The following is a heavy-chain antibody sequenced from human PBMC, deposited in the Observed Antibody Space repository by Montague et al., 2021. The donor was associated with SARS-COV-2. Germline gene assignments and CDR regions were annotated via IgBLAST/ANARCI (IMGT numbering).Heavy chain of an antibody. D-gene: IGHD3-10*01. CDR2: INHSGST. CDR3: ARGLVGLIWYGEKYLGGYWYAH. J-gene: IGHJ4*02. Sequence: SETLSLTCAVYGESLIGYYRSWTRQPPGKGLEWIGEINHSGSTNYNPSLKSRFTISVDTSKNQFSLKLSSVTAADTAVYYCARGLVGLIWYGEKYLGGYWYAHWGQGTLVTVSS. CDR1: GESLIGYY. V-gene: IGHV4-34*01.